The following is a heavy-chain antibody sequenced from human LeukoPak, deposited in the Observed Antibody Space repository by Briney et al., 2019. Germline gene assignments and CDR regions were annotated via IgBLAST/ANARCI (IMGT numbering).Heavy chain of an antibody. V-gene: IGHV3-21*01. CDR3: ARDITGTAWFGP. CDR2: ISSSSSYI. CDR1: GFTFSSYT. D-gene: IGHD1-20*01. J-gene: IGHJ5*02. Sequence: GGSLRLSCAASGFTFSSYTMNWVRQAPGKGLEWVSSISSSSSYIYYADSVKGRFTISRDNAKNSLYLQMNSLRAEDTAVYYCARDITGTAWFGPWGQGTLVTVSS.